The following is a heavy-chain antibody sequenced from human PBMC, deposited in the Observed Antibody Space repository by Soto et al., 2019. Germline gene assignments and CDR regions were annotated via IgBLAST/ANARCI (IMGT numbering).Heavy chain of an antibody. Sequence: RLSCAAAGGKCRSFGINWVLQTPGKGLEWVANINEDGSGKFYVGSLRGRFSISRDNAKNSLYLQMNSLRAEDTAVYYCARGTEAPGLDYWGQGALVTVS. CDR2: INEDGSGK. CDR3: ARGTEAPGLDY. J-gene: IGHJ4*02. V-gene: IGHV3-7*01. CDR1: GGKCRSFG.